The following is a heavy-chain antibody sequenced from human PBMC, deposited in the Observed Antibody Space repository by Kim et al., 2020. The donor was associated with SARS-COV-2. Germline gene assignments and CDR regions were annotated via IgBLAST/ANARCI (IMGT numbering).Heavy chain of an antibody. CDR3: AKLMIPGLAYYYGMDV. D-gene: IGHD3-16*01. Sequence: SVKSRFTISRDNSKNTLYLQMNSLRAEDTAVYYCAKLMIPGLAYYYGMDVWGQGTTVTVSS. V-gene: IGHV3-33*06. J-gene: IGHJ6*02.